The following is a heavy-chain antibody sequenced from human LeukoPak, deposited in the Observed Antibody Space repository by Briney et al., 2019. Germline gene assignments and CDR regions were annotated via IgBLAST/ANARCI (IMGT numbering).Heavy chain of an antibody. CDR1: GFTFNNYG. D-gene: IGHD5-12*01. CDR3: AKGGYSGYDWRGDY. V-gene: IGHV3-30*02. CDR2: IRYNGNNQ. Sequence: GGSLRLSCAASGFTFNNYGMHWVRQAPGKGLEWVAFIRYNGNNQYYADSVKGRFTISRDNSKNTLYLQMNSLRAEDTAVYYCAKGGYSGYDWRGDYWGQGTLVTVSS. J-gene: IGHJ4*02.